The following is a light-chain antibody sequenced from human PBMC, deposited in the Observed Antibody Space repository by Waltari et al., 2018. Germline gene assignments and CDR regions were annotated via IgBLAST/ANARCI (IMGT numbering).Light chain of an antibody. J-gene: IGKJ4*01. CDR2: WAS. CDR1: QSVLYSSNNKNY. Sequence: DIVMTQSPDSLAVSLGERATINCKSSQSVLYSSNNKNYLAWYQQKPGQPPKVLIYWASTRESGVPDRFTGSWSGTDFTLTISSLQAEDVAVYYCQQYYNSPLTFGGGTKVEIK. CDR3: QQYYNSPLT. V-gene: IGKV4-1*01.